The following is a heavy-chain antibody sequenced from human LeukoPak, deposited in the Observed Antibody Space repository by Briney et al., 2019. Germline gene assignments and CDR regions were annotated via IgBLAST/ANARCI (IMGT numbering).Heavy chain of an antibody. V-gene: IGHV4-30-4*08. CDR2: IYYSGST. CDR1: GGSISSGDYY. D-gene: IGHD2-21*01. J-gene: IGHJ4*02. CDR3: ARATTCGGDCYYRYYFDY. Sequence: PSQTLSLTCTVSGGSISSGDYYWRWIRQPPGKGLEWIGYIYYSGSTYYNPSLKSRVTISVDTSKNQFSLKLSSVTAADTAVYYCARATTCGGDCYYRYYFDYWGQGTLVTVSS.